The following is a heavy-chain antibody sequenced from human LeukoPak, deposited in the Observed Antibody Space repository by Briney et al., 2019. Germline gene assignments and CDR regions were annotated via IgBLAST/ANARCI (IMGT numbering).Heavy chain of an antibody. CDR3: AREVHVGGYSYGLPPGY. J-gene: IGHJ4*02. D-gene: IGHD5-18*01. CDR1: GFTFSSYG. Sequence: GGSLRLSCAASGFTFSSYGMHWVRQAPGKGLEWVAFIRYDGSNKYYADSVKGRFTISRDNSKNTLYLQMNSLRAEDTAVYYCAREVHVGGYSYGLPPGYWGQGTLVTVSS. CDR2: IRYDGSNK. V-gene: IGHV3-30*02.